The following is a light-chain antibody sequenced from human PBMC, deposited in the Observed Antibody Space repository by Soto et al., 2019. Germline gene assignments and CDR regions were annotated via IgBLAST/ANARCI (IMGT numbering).Light chain of an antibody. V-gene: IGLV1-47*01. CDR3: ATWDDSLNGYV. J-gene: IGLJ1*01. CDR2: RDN. Sequence: QSVLTHPPSASGTPGQRVSISCPGSRSNIGKNYVYWLQQLPGTAPKLLIYRDNQRPSGVPDRFSGSRSGTSASLAISGLRSEDEADYFCATWDDSLNGYVFGTGTKVTVL. CDR1: RSNIGKNY.